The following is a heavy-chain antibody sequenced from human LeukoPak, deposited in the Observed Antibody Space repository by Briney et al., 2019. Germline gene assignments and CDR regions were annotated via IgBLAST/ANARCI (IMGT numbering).Heavy chain of an antibody. V-gene: IGHV3-15*01. J-gene: IGHJ4*02. CDR3: TTDAATIAAAGTGPF. Sequence: GGSLRLSCAASGFTFSDYYMSWVRQAPGKGLEWVGRVKSITDGETTDYAAPVKGRFTVSRDDSKNTLYLQMNSLKTEDTAVYYCTTDAATIAAAGTGPFWGQGTLVTVSS. D-gene: IGHD6-13*01. CDR1: GFTFSDYY. CDR2: VKSITDGETT.